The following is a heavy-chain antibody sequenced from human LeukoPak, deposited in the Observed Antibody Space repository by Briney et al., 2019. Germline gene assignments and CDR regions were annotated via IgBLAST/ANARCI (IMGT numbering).Heavy chain of an antibody. CDR3: ARDLKDGGYWYYPDAFDI. J-gene: IGHJ3*02. CDR2: IKQDGSEK. Sequence: GGSLRLSCAASGFTFSSYWMSWVRQAPGKGLEWVANIKQDGSEKYYVDSVKGRFTISRDNAKNSLHLQMNSLRAEDTAVYYCARDLKDGGYWYYPDAFDIWGQGTMVTVSS. CDR1: GFTFSSYW. V-gene: IGHV3-7*03. D-gene: IGHD3-10*01.